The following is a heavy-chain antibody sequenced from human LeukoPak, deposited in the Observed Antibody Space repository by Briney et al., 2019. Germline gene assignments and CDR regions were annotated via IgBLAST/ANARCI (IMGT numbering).Heavy chain of an antibody. CDR3: ASHAYSSGWYGEHDY. CDR2: ISWNSGSI. CDR1: GFTFDDYA. Sequence: GRSLRLSCAASGFTFDDYAMHWVRQAPGKGLEWVSGISWNSGSIGYADSVKGRFTISRDNSKNTLYLQMNSLRAEDTAFYYCASHAYSSGWYGEHDYWGQGTLVTVSS. J-gene: IGHJ4*02. D-gene: IGHD6-19*01. V-gene: IGHV3-9*01.